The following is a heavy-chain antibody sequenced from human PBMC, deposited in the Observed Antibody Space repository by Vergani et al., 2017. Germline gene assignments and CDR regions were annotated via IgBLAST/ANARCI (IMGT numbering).Heavy chain of an antibody. CDR1: EYSFGNYW. V-gene: IGHV5-51*03. CDR3: ARRGVGATTASYYFDY. D-gene: IGHD1-26*01. CDR2: IYPGDSDT. J-gene: IGHJ4*02. Sequence: EVELVQSGPEMRKPGESLKISCKGSEYSFGNYWIGWVRQMPGKGLEWMGIIYPGDSDTRYSPSFQGQVTISADKSISTAYLQWSSLKASDTAMYYCARRGVGATTASYYFDYWGQGTLVTVSS.